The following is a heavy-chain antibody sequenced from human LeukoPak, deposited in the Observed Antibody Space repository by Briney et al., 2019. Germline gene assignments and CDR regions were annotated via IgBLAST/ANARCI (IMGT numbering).Heavy chain of an antibody. CDR3: ARREYSSSWYANDAFDI. CDR1: GYSFTSYW. V-gene: IGHV5-51*01. D-gene: IGHD6-13*01. Sequence: GESLKISCKGSGYSFTSYWIGWVRQMPGKGLEWMGIIYPGDSDTRYSPSFQGQVTISADKSISTAYLQWSSLKASDTAMYYCARREYSSSWYANDAFDIWGQGTMVTVSS. J-gene: IGHJ3*02. CDR2: IYPGDSDT.